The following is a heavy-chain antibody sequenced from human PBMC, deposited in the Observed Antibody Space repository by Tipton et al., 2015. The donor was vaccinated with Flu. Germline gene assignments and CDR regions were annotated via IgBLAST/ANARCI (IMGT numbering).Heavy chain of an antibody. J-gene: IGHJ3*02. D-gene: IGHD3-22*01. CDR3: ARDHPPMMGVFDI. CDR2: ISSGSWTI. CDR1: GFAFSTYE. V-gene: IGHV3-48*03. Sequence: SLRLSCAASGFAFSTYEMNWVRQAPGKGPEWVAYISSGSWTIYYADSVRGRFTISRDNGKNSLYLEMNGLRDDDTAIYYCARDHPPMMGVFDIWGQGTMVTVSS.